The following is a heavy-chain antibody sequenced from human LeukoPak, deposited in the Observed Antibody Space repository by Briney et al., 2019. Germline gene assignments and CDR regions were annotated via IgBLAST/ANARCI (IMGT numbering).Heavy chain of an antibody. D-gene: IGHD4-23*01. J-gene: IGHJ4*02. CDR3: ARHVLNGGLYYFDY. CDR1: GGSISSSSYY. CDR2: IYYSGST. Sequence: SETLSLTCTVSGGSISSSSYYWGWIRQPRGRGLEWIGSIYYSGSTYYNPSLKSRVTISVDTSKNQFSLKLSSVTAADTAVYYCARHVLNGGLYYFDYWGQGTLVTVSS. V-gene: IGHV4-39*01.